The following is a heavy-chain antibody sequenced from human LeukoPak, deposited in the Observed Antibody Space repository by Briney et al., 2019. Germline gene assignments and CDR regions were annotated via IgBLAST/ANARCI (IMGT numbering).Heavy chain of an antibody. CDR2: INPNSGGT. V-gene: IGHV1-2*02. CDR1: VYTFTGYY. Sequence: GASVKVSCKASVYTFTGYYMHWVRQAPGQGLEWMGWINPNSGGTNYAQKFQGRVTMTRDTSISTAYMELSRLRSDDTAVYYCARGRGYCTNGVCSKTHNWFDPWGQGTLVTVSS. CDR3: ARGRGYCTNGVCSKTHNWFDP. D-gene: IGHD2-8*01. J-gene: IGHJ5*02.